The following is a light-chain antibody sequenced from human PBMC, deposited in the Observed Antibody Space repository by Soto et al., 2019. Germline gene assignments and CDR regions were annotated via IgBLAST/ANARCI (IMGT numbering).Light chain of an antibody. J-gene: IGKJ1*01. Sequence: DIQMTQSPSSLSASVGDRVTITCRASQSSTNYLNWYQQKPGKATKLLIYAASSLQSGVPSRFSGSESGTDFTLSISSLQTDDFATYYCPQSYSTPWTCGQGTKVDIK. CDR3: PQSYSTPWT. V-gene: IGKV1-39*01. CDR2: AAS. CDR1: QSSTNY.